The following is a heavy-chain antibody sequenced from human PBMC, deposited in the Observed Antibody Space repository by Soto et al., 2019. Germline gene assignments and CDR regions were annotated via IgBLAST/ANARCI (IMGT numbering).Heavy chain of an antibody. J-gene: IGHJ6*02. V-gene: IGHV6-1*01. CDR3: ARKIAVAGNYYYYYGMDV. D-gene: IGHD6-19*01. Sequence: PSQTLSLTCAISGDSVSSNSAAWNWIRQSPSRGLEWLGRTYYRSKWYNDYAVSVKSRITINPDTSKNQFSLQLNSVTPEDTAVYYCARKIAVAGNYYYYYGMDVWGQGTTVTVSS. CDR1: GDSVSSNSAA. CDR2: TYYRSKWYN.